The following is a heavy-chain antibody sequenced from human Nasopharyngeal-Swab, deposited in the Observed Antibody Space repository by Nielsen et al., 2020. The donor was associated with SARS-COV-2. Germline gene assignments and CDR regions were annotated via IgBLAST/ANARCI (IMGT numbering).Heavy chain of an antibody. V-gene: IGHV3-23*01. CDR3: AKQLLWFGKLLDMFDY. D-gene: IGHD3-10*01. CDR1: GFTFSSYA. Sequence: GESLKISCAASGFTFSSYAMSWVRQAPGKGLEWVSAISGSGGSTYYADSVKGRFTISRDNSKNTLYLQMNSLRAEDTAVYYCAKQLLWFGKLLDMFDYWGQGTLVTVSS. J-gene: IGHJ4*02. CDR2: ISGSGGST.